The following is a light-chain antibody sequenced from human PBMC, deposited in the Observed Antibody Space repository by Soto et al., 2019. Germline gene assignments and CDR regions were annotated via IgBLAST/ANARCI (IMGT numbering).Light chain of an antibody. Sequence: EILLTQSPDTLSLSLGERATLSCRASQTVSTFLAWYQQKPGQAHRLIVYDASKRAPGIPARFIGSGSGTDFTLTVSSLEPEDFALYYCQQRSGWPTFGQGTKVDIK. J-gene: IGKJ1*01. CDR3: QQRSGWPT. V-gene: IGKV3-11*01. CDR2: DAS. CDR1: QTVSTF.